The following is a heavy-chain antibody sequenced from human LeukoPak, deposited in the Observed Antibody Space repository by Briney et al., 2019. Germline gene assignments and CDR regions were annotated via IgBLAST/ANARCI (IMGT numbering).Heavy chain of an antibody. CDR2: ISAYNGNT. D-gene: IGHD4-17*01. CDR1: GYTFTSYG. J-gene: IGHJ6*02. Sequence: ASVNVSCKASGYTFTSYGISWVRQAPGQGLEWMGWISAYNGNTNYAQKLQGRVTMTTDTSTSTAYMELRSLRSDDTAVYYCARDSGDYFRGYYYGMDVWGQGTTVTVSS. CDR3: ARDSGDYFRGYYYGMDV. V-gene: IGHV1-18*01.